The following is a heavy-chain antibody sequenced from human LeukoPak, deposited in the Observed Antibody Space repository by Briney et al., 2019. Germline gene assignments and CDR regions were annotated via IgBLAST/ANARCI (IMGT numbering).Heavy chain of an antibody. V-gene: IGHV3-7*04. D-gene: IGHD4-17*01. J-gene: IGHJ4*02. CDR3: AGGDYGDFFDY. Sequence: QPGRSLRLSCAASGFTFSSYAMHWVCQAPGKGLEWVANIKQDGSEKYYVDSVKGRFTISRDNAKNSLYLQMNSLRAEDTAVYYCAGGDYGDFFDYWGQGTLVTVSS. CDR1: GFTFSSYA. CDR2: IKQDGSEK.